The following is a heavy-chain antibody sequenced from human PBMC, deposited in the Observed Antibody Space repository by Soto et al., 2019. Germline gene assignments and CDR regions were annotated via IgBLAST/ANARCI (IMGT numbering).Heavy chain of an antibody. J-gene: IGHJ4*02. CDR2: IWHDGSRT. D-gene: IGHD6-19*01. V-gene: IGHV3-33*01. CDR1: GFTFSTYG. CDR3: AREQIGVAGSTYDY. Sequence: QVQLVESGGGVVQPGTSLRLSCAASGFTFSTYGMHWVRQAPGKGLDWVALIWHDGSRTPYAESVKGRFTISRDNPKNTLYVAKNSLRVEDTAVYYCAREQIGVAGSTYDYWGQGALVTVSS.